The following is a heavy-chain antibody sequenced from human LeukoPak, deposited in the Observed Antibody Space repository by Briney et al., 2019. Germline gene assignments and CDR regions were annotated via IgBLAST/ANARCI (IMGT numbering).Heavy chain of an antibody. V-gene: IGHV3-7*03. CDR3: ARDQYDTWSRRGNFDS. CDR2: VKLDGSEK. Sequence: GGSLRLSCVASGFTFGKYWMSWVRQAPGKGLEWVANVKLDGSEKNYVDSVKGRFIISRDNTKNSLYLQMNSLRVEDTAVFYCARDQYDTWSRRGNFDSWGQGTLVIVSS. D-gene: IGHD3-3*01. J-gene: IGHJ4*02. CDR1: GFTFGKYW.